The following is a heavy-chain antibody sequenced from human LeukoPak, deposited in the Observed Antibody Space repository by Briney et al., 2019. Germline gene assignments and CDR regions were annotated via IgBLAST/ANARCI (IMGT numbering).Heavy chain of an antibody. V-gene: IGHV4-39*01. D-gene: IGHD3-10*01. CDR1: GGSISSSSYY. CDR3: ARGYYGSGSYSLYFDY. Sequence: ASETLSLTCTVSGGSISSSSYYWGWIRQPPGKGLEWIGSISYSGSAYYNPSLKSRVTISVDTSNNQFSLKLSSVTAADTAVYYCARGYYGSGSYSLYFDYRGQGTLVTVSS. CDR2: ISYSGSA. J-gene: IGHJ4*02.